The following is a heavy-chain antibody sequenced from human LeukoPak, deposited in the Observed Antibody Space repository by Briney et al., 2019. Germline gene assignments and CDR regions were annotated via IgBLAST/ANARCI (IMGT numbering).Heavy chain of an antibody. Sequence: SETLSLTCAVYGGSFSGYYWSWIRQPPGKGLEWIGEINHSGSTNYNPSLKSRVTISVDTSKNQFSLKLSSVTAADTAVYYCARGGRTSIAARPSSAGDYWGQGTLVTVSP. CDR3: ARGGRTSIAARPSSAGDY. CDR1: GGSFSGYY. V-gene: IGHV4-34*01. CDR2: INHSGST. J-gene: IGHJ4*02. D-gene: IGHD6-6*01.